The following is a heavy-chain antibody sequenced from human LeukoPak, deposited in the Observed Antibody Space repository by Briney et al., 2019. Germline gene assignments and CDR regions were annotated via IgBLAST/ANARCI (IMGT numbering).Heavy chain of an antibody. Sequence: LGGSLRLSCAASGFTVSSNYMSWVRQAPGKGLEWVSGISASGGETWYPDSVKGRFTISRDNSKNTLFLQMNSLRVEDTAIYYCAKDAAGPEYWGQGTLVTVSS. CDR1: GFTVSSNY. V-gene: IGHV3-23*01. D-gene: IGHD6-13*01. CDR2: ISASGGET. CDR3: AKDAAGPEY. J-gene: IGHJ4*02.